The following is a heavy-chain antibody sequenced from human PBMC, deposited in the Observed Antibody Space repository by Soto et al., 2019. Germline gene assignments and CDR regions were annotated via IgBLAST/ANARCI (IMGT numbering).Heavy chain of an antibody. J-gene: IGHJ4*02. D-gene: IGHD3-16*02. CDR2: IYSGGST. CDR3: ARWATLSPYYDYIWGSYPLVY. Sequence: GGSLRLSCAASGFTVISNYMSWVRQAPWKGLEWVSVIYSGGSTYYADSVKGRFTISRDNSKNTLYLQMNSLRAEDTAVYYCARWATLSPYYDYIWGSYPLVYWGQGTLVTVSS. V-gene: IGHV3-53*01. CDR1: GFTVISNY.